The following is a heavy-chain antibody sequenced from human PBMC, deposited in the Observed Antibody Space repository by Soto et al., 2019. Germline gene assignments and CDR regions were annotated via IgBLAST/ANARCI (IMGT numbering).Heavy chain of an antibody. Sequence: ASVKVSCKASGYTFTSYAMHWVRQAPGQRLEWMGWINAGNGNTKYSQKFQGRVTITRDTSASTAYMELSSLRSEDTAVYYCARGSGLYPPFDYWGQGTLVTVSS. J-gene: IGHJ4*02. V-gene: IGHV1-3*01. CDR3: ARGSGLYPPFDY. CDR1: GYTFTSYA. D-gene: IGHD6-19*01. CDR2: INAGNGNT.